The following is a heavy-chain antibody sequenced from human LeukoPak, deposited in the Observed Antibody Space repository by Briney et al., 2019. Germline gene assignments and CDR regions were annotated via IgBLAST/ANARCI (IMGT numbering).Heavy chain of an antibody. J-gene: IGHJ3*02. V-gene: IGHV3-21*01. CDR2: ISSSSSYI. D-gene: IGHD4-23*01. CDR1: GFTFSSYS. Sequence: GGSLRLSCAASGFTFSSYSMNWVRQAPGKGLEWVSSISSSSSYIYYADSVKGRFTISRDNAKNSLYLQMNSLRAEDTAVYYCARDVTVGTSSDAFDIWGQGTMVTVSS. CDR3: ARDVTVGTSSDAFDI.